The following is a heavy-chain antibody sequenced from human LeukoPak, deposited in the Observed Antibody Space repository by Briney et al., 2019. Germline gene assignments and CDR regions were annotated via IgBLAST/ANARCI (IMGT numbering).Heavy chain of an antibody. Sequence: GGSLRLSCVGSGFMFSNYWMSWVRQAPGKGLEWVANINSDGSEGYYADVVKGRFTISRDNAKNSLYLQINSLRAEDTAVYYCARSSYSSSSSVWGQGTMVTVSS. V-gene: IGHV3-7*03. D-gene: IGHD6-6*01. CDR2: INSDGSEG. CDR1: GFMFSNYW. CDR3: ARSSYSSSSSV. J-gene: IGHJ3*01.